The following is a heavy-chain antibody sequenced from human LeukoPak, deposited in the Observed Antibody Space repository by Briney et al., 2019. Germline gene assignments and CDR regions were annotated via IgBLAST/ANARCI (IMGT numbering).Heavy chain of an antibody. V-gene: IGHV3-30*04. CDR2: ISYDGSNK. D-gene: IGHD4-11*01. Sequence: GGSLRLSCAASGVTFSSYAMHWVRQAPGKGLEWVAVISYDGSNKYYADSVKGRFTISRDSSKNTLYLQMNSLRAEDTAVYYCARGIAQTTLNAFDIWGQGTEVIVSS. J-gene: IGHJ3*02. CDR1: GVTFSSYA. CDR3: ARGIAQTTLNAFDI.